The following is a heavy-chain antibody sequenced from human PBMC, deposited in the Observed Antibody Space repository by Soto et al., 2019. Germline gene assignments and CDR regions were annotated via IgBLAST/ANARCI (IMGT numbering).Heavy chain of an antibody. J-gene: IGHJ6*02. V-gene: IGHV3-33*01. CDR1: GFTFSSYG. D-gene: IGHD3-3*01. CDR3: ARDFVPIWSGSSFPHYGMDV. CDR2: IWYDGSNK. Sequence: QVQLVESGGGVVQPGRSLRLSCAASGFTFSSYGMHWVRQAPGKGLEWVAVIWYDGSNKYYADSVKGRFTISRDNSKNTLYLQMNSLRAEDTAVYYCARDFVPIWSGSSFPHYGMDVWGQGTTVTVSS.